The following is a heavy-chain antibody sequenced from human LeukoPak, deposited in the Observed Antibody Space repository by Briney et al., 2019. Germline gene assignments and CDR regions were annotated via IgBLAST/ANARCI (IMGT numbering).Heavy chain of an antibody. CDR3: ARDREMATITGAFDI. D-gene: IGHD5-24*01. J-gene: IGHJ3*02. CDR2: IFPIFGTA. V-gene: IGHV1-69*05. Sequence: GASVKVSCKASGGTFSSYAISWVRQAPGQGLEWMGGIFPIFGTANYAQKFQGRVTITTDESTSTAYMELSSLRSEDTAVYYCARDREMATITGAFDIWGQGTMVTVSS. CDR1: GGTFSSYA.